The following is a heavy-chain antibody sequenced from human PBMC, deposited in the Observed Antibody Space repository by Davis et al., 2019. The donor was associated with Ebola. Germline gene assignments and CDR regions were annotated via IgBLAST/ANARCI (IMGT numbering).Heavy chain of an antibody. J-gene: IGHJ4*02. Sequence: GESLKISCAASGFTVGSNYMNWVRQAPGKGLDWVSVIYSVGSTYYADSVKGRFTISRDNSKSTLYLQMNSLRPEDSAVYYCTKTLYGGSDYWGQGTLVTVSS. CDR1: GFTVGSNY. D-gene: IGHD4-23*01. CDR3: TKTLYGGSDY. V-gene: IGHV3-53*01. CDR2: IYSVGST.